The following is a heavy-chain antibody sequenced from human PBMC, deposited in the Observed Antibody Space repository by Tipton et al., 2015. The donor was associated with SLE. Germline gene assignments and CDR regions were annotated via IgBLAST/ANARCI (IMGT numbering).Heavy chain of an antibody. V-gene: IGHV4-59*11. CDR2: IYDSGST. CDR3: ARVGVGNIVGATTIWFDP. CDR1: GGSIRSHY. D-gene: IGHD1-26*01. J-gene: IGHJ5*02. Sequence: TLSLTCSVSGGSIRSHYWSWIRQPPGKGLEWIGYIYDSGSTNNNPSLKSRVTISLDMTKNQFSLKLTSVTAADTAVYYCARVGVGNIVGATTIWFDPWGQGTLVIVSS.